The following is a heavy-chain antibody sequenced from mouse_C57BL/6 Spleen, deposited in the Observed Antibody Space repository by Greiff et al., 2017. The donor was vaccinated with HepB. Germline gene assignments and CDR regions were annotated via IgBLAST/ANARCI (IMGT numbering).Heavy chain of an antibody. Sequence: QVQLQQPGAELVKPGASVKMSCKASGYTFTSYWITWVKQRPGQGLGWIGDIYPGSGSTNYNEKFKSKATLTVDTSSSTAYMQLSSLTSEDSAVYYCARPITTVVASDYWGQGTTLTVSS. CDR3: ARPITTVVASDY. D-gene: IGHD1-1*01. CDR2: IYPGSGST. J-gene: IGHJ2*01. CDR1: GYTFTSYW. V-gene: IGHV1-55*01.